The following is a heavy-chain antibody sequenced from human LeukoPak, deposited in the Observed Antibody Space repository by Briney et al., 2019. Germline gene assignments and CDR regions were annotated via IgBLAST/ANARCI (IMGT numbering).Heavy chain of an antibody. J-gene: IGHJ6*03. Sequence: GGSLRLSCAASGYTFGDYGMSWVRQVPGKGLEWVSGTNRRGDITGYADFVKGRFTISRDNAKSTVYLQMNSLRAEDTAVYYCARGGERYFDWLSPGDYYYYYMDVWGKGTTVTVSS. CDR1: GYTFGDYG. CDR2: TNRRGDIT. V-gene: IGHV3-20*04. D-gene: IGHD3-9*01. CDR3: ARGGERYFDWLSPGDYYYYYMDV.